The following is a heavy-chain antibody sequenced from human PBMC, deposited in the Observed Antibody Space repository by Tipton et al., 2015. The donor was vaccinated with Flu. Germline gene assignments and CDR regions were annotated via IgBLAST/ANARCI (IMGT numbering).Heavy chain of an antibody. CDR3: ARRDYSNYVSDPKSWFDP. CDR1: GDSIRSDYF. Sequence: GLVKPSETLSLTCLVSGDSIRSDYFWGWIRQPPGKGLEWIGQISRGGSAYYNSSLQGRVTISVDSSRNRFSLKVFSVTAADTAVYYCARRDYSNYVSDPKSWFDPWGQGILVTVSS. J-gene: IGHJ5*02. CDR2: ISRGGSA. D-gene: IGHD4-11*01. V-gene: IGHV4-38-2*01.